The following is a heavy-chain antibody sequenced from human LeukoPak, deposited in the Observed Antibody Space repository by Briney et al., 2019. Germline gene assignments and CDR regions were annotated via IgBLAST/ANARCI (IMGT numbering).Heavy chain of an antibody. J-gene: IGHJ4*02. CDR1: GFTFSSYP. CDR3: ARGGYCGGDCYSYYFDY. D-gene: IGHD2-21*01. V-gene: IGHV3-30-3*01. Sequence: PGGSLRLSCAASGFTFSSYPMHWVRQAPGKGLEWVAVISYDGSSKYYADSVKGRFTFSRDNSKNTLYLQMNSLRAEDTAVYYCARGGYCGGDCYSYYFDYWGQGTLVTVSS. CDR2: ISYDGSSK.